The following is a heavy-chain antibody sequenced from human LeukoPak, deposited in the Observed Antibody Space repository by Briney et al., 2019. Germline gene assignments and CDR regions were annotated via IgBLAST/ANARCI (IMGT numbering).Heavy chain of an antibody. CDR3: VSSDYYYDSSGPY. V-gene: IGHV3-7*01. Sequence: PGGSLRLSCEASGFIFSTYWMGWVRRVPGKGQEWVANIHPDGSETSYLDSVKGRFTISRDNAKNSLYLQMNSLRAEDTAVYYCVSSDYYYDSSGPYWGQGTLVTVSS. D-gene: IGHD3-22*01. CDR2: IHPDGSET. J-gene: IGHJ4*02. CDR1: GFIFSTYW.